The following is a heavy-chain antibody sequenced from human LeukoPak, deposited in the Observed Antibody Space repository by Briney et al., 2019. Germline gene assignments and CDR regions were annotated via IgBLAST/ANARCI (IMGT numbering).Heavy chain of an antibody. D-gene: IGHD6-19*01. J-gene: IGHJ6*02. CDR2: IYYDAST. CDR1: GGSISNYY. Sequence: PSETLSLTCTVSGGSISNYYWSWNRQPPGKGLEWIGDIYYDASTKYNPSLKSRVTISVDTSESQFSLRLSSVAAADTAVYYCARQGTSGWTHGMDVWGQGTTVTVSS. V-gene: IGHV4-59*08. CDR3: ARQGTSGWTHGMDV.